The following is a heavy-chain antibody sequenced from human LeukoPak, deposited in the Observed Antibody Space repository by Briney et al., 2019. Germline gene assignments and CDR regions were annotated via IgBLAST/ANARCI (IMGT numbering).Heavy chain of an antibody. J-gene: IGHJ4*02. D-gene: IGHD3/OR15-3a*01. CDR2: ISSSGSTI. CDR1: GFTFSDYY. V-gene: IGHV3-11*04. Sequence: GGSLRLSCAASGFTFSDYYMSWIRQAPGKGLEWVSYISSSGSTIYYADSVKGRFTISRDNAKNSLYLQMDNLRVEDTGVYYCTRDLGTGRPHDFWGQGTLVTVSS. CDR3: TRDLGTGRPHDF.